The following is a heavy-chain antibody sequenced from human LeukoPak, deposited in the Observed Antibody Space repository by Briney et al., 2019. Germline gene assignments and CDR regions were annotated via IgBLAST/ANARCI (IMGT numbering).Heavy chain of an antibody. Sequence: GGSLRLSCAASGFTVSNNYRSWVRRAAGKGLEWVALIYSGGSTYYADSVKGRFTISRDNPKNTLHLRMNSLRAEDTAVYYCVRNSGELGAWGQGTLVTVSS. V-gene: IGHV3-53*01. D-gene: IGHD2-21*01. CDR2: IYSGGST. CDR1: GFTVSNNY. J-gene: IGHJ5*02. CDR3: VRNSGELGA.